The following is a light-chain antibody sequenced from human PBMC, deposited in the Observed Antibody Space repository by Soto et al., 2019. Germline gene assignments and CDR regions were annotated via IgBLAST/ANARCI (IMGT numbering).Light chain of an antibody. CDR1: LSVSSY. CDR3: QQRSNWRSIT. CDR2: DAS. J-gene: IGKJ5*01. Sequence: EIVLTQSPATLSLSPGERDTRSCRASLSVSSYLAWYQQKPGQAPRLLIYDASNRATGIPARFSGSGSGTDFTLTISSLEPEDFAVYYCQQRSNWRSITFGPGTRLEIK. V-gene: IGKV3-11*01.